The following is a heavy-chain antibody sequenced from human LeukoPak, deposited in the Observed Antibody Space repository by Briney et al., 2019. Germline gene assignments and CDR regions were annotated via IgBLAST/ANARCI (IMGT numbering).Heavy chain of an antibody. CDR1: GFTFSDYA. V-gene: IGHV3-23*01. CDR2: ITGNGATT. J-gene: IGHJ4*02. CDR3: VLHYFEY. Sequence: GGSLRLSCAASGFTFSDYATNWVRQAPGKGLEWVSSITGNGATTYYADSVKGRFTISRDNSQNTLYLQMNSLYCSKGGHSFGVLHYFEYWGQGALVTVSS. D-gene: IGHD5-18*01.